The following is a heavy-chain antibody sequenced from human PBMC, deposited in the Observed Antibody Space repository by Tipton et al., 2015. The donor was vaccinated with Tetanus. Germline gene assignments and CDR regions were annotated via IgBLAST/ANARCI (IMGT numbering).Heavy chain of an antibody. CDR2: ISYDGSNK. V-gene: IGHV3-30-3*01. CDR3: AFRTNWRFSRGFDC. J-gene: IGHJ4*02. Sequence: SLRLSCAASGFTFNNYAMHWVRQAPGKGLEWVAVISYDGSNKYDAESVKGRLTISRDNSNNTLYVQMDSLRAEDTAVYYCAFRTNWRFSRGFDCWGQGILVTVSS. D-gene: IGHD1-20*01. CDR1: GFTFNNYA.